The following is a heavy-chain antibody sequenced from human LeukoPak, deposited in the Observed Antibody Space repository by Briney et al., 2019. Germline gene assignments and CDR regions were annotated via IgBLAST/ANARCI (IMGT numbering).Heavy chain of an antibody. CDR3: AKDKGGITYVFDY. CDR1: GFSFSSSG. V-gene: IGHV3-33*06. J-gene: IGHJ4*02. Sequence: GGSLRLSCAASGFSFSSSGVHWVRQAPGKNLEWVAAIYYDGSTQYYADSVKGRFTISRDNSKNTLYLQMNSLRAEDTAVYYCAKDKGGITYVFDYWGQGTLVTVSS. D-gene: IGHD1-1*01. CDR2: IYYDGSTQ.